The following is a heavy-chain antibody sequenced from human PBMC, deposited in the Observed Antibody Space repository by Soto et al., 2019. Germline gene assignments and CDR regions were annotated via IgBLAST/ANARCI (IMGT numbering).Heavy chain of an antibody. CDR3: AKGGRQWLVTSDFNY. CDR1: GFTFSDYA. J-gene: IGHJ4*02. V-gene: IGHV3-30*18. D-gene: IGHD6-19*01. Sequence: VQLVESGGGVVQPGRSLRLSCAASGFTFSDYAMHWVRQAPGKGLEWVAVVSHDGRNTHYADSVKGRFTIARDSSKNTVSLEMTSLRAEDTAVYYCAKGGRQWLVTSDFNYWGQGDLVTVSS. CDR2: VSHDGRNT.